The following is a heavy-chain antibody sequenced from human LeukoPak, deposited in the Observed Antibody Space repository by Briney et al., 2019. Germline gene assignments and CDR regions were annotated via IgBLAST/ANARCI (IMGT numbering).Heavy chain of an antibody. CDR3: ARDLRGPHDI. V-gene: IGHV3-30-3*01. D-gene: IGHD3-10*01. CDR1: GFTFSSYA. J-gene: IGHJ4*02. Sequence: PGGSLRLSCAASGFTFSSYAMHWVRQAPGKGLEWVAVISYDGSNKYYADSVKGRFTISRDNAKNTMYLEMNSLRVEDTAVYRCARDLRGPHDIWGQGTLVTVSS. CDR2: ISYDGSNK.